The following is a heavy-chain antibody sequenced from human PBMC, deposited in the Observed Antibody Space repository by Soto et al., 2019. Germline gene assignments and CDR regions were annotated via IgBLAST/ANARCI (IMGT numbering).Heavy chain of an antibody. J-gene: IGHJ4*02. CDR3: ARGGGSAQLWFGELLPFDY. D-gene: IGHD3-10*01. V-gene: IGHV3-11*05. CDR1: AFTFSDYY. Sequence: QVQLVESGGGLVKPGGSLRLSCAASAFTFSDYYMSWTRQAPGKGLEWVSHISSSSSHTNYADSVKGRFTISRNNAKNSLYLQMDSLRAEDTAVYYCARGGGSAQLWFGELLPFDYWGQGTLVTVSS. CDR2: ISSSSSHT.